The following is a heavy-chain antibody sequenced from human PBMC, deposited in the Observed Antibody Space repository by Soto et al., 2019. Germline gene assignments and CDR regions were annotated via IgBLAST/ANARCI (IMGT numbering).Heavy chain of an antibody. V-gene: IGHV5-51*01. Sequence: GEALKISCKGSGYSFTSYWIGWVRQMPGKGLEWMGIIYPGDSDTRYSPSFQGQVTISADKSISTAYLQWSSLKASDTAMYYCARQSLRRQWLATDAFDIWGHATMVTV. CDR3: ARQSLRRQWLATDAFDI. CDR1: GYSFTSYW. J-gene: IGHJ3*02. D-gene: IGHD6-19*01. CDR2: IYPGDSDT.